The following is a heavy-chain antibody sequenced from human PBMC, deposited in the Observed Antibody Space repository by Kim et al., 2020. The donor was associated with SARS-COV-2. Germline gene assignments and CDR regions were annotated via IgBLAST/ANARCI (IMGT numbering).Heavy chain of an antibody. Sequence: GGSLRLSCAASGFTFSNAWMSWVRQAPGKGLEWVGRIKSKTDGGTTDYAAPVKGRLTISRDDSKNTQYLQMNSLKTEDTAVYYCTTEGGRFYDILAVVAGWGEGNLVTVSS. CDR1: GFTFSNAW. J-gene: IGHJ1*01. D-gene: IGHD3-9*01. CDR3: TTEGGRFYDILAVVAG. V-gene: IGHV3-15*01. CDR2: IKSKTDGGTT.